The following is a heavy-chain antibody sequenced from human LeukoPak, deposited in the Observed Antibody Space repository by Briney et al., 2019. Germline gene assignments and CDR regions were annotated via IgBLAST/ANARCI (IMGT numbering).Heavy chain of an antibody. CDR2: IYPDDSDT. Sequence: GESLKISCKGSGYSFTTYWIGWVRQMPVKGLEWMGIIYPDDSDTRYRPSFQGQVTISADKSITTAYLQWSSLKASDTAMYYCPRRHKTNADAFDIWGQGTMVIVSS. D-gene: IGHD2-8*01. CDR1: GYSFTTYW. J-gene: IGHJ3*02. V-gene: IGHV5-51*01. CDR3: PRRHKTNADAFDI.